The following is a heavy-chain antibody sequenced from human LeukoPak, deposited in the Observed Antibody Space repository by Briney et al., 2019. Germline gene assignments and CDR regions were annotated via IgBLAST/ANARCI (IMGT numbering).Heavy chain of an antibody. V-gene: IGHV3-33*01. Sequence: PGRSLRLSCAASGFTFSSYDMHWVRQAPGKGLEWVAVIWYDGSNKYYADSVKGRFTTSRDNSKNTLYLQMNSLRAEDTAVYYCARDYGDYASHFDYWGQGTLVTVSS. J-gene: IGHJ4*02. CDR3: ARDYGDYASHFDY. CDR1: GFTFSSYD. CDR2: IWYDGSNK. D-gene: IGHD4-17*01.